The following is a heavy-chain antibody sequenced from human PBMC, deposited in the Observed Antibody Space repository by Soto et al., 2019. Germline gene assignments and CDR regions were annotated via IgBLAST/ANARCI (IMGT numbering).Heavy chain of an antibody. Sequence: PGGSLRLSCAVSGFTFSSYWMHWVRQAPGKGLVWVSRINSDGSITNYADSVKGRFTISRDDATATLFLQMNSLRAEDTAMYYCTRVGSNGWVYWGPGTLVTVSS. V-gene: IGHV3-74*01. CDR3: TRVGSNGWVY. J-gene: IGHJ4*02. D-gene: IGHD6-19*01. CDR2: INSDGSIT. CDR1: GFTFSSYW.